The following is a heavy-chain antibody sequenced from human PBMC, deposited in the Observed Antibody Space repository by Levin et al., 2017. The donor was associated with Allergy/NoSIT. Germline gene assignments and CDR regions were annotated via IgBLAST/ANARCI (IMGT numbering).Heavy chain of an antibody. Sequence: SVKVSCKASGGTFSSYAITWVRQAPGQGLEWMGGIIPIIGTAKYAQNFQGRVTITADKSTSTAYMELSSLRSEDTAVYYCARDIRNYYDSSGYSIYYYYYGMDVWGQGTTVTVSS. D-gene: IGHD3-22*01. V-gene: IGHV1-69*06. CDR2: IIPIIGTA. CDR3: ARDIRNYYDSSGYSIYYYYYGMDV. J-gene: IGHJ6*02. CDR1: GGTFSSYA.